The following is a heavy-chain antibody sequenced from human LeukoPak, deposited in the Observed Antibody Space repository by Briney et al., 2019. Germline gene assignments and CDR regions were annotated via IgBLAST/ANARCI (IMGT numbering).Heavy chain of an antibody. D-gene: IGHD3-3*01. CDR2: IYPGDSDT. V-gene: IGHV5-51*01. J-gene: IGHJ3*02. Sequence: KDGESLKISCKGSGYSFTSYWIGWVRQMPGKGLEWMGIIYPGDSDTRYSPSFQGQVTISADKSISTAYLQWSSLKASDTAMYYCARQPDFWSGRSPHDAFDIWGQGTMVIVSS. CDR3: ARQPDFWSGRSPHDAFDI. CDR1: GYSFTSYW.